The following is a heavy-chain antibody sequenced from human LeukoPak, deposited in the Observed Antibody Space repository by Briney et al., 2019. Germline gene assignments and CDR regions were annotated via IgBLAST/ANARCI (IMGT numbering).Heavy chain of an antibody. CDR3: ARARGYCSSTSCYKGRFDP. CDR2: MNPNSGNT. D-gene: IGHD2-2*02. V-gene: IGHV1-8*01. J-gene: IGHJ5*02. CDR1: GYTFTSYD. Sequence: PWASVKVSCKASGYTFTSYDINWVRQATGQGLEWMGWMNPNSGNTGYAQKFQGRVTITRNTSISTAYMELSSLRSEDTAVYYCARARGYCSSTSCYKGRFDPWGQGTQVTVSS.